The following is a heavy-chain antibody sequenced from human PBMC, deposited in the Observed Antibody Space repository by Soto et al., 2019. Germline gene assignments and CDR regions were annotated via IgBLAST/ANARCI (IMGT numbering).Heavy chain of an antibody. Sequence: EVQLLESGGGLVQPGGSLRLSCAASGFTFSNYDFSWVRQAPGKGLECVSAVSSSGSSTYYADSVKGRFTISRDNPKNTLYLQKRNLSAADAAVYFCARRECGSGHNCEFGAPAFAYWGQGNLVTVTS. CDR3: ARRECGSGHNCEFGAPAFAY. J-gene: IGHJ4*02. D-gene: IGHD3-10*01. V-gene: IGHV3-23*01. CDR1: GFTFSNYD. CDR2: VSSSGSST.